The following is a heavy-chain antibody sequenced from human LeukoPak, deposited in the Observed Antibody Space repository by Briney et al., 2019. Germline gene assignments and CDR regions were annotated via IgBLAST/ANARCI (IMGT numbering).Heavy chain of an antibody. CDR2: IIPILGIA. V-gene: IGHV1-69*04. CDR1: GGTFSSYA. J-gene: IGHJ3*02. Sequence: SVKVSCKASGGTFSSYAISWVRQAPGQGLEWMGRIIPILGIANYAQKFQGRVTITADKSTSTAYMELSSLRSEDTAVYYCARRITMIVVVPGVDAFDIWGQGTMVTVSS. D-gene: IGHD3-22*01. CDR3: ARRITMIVVVPGVDAFDI.